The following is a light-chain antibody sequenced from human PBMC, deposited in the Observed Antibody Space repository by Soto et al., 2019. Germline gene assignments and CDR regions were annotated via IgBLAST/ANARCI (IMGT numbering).Light chain of an antibody. CDR1: QSVSRSY. J-gene: IGKJ1*01. V-gene: IGKV3-20*01. CDR3: QQYGSSPPWT. Sequence: EIVLTQSPGTLSLSPGERATLSCRASQSVSRSYLAWYQQQPGQAPRLLIYGASSRATGIPDRYSGRGSGTDFTLTISRLEPEDFAVYYCQQYGSSPPWTFGQGTKLEIK. CDR2: GAS.